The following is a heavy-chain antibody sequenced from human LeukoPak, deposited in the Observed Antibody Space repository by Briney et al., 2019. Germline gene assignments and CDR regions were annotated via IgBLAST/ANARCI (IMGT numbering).Heavy chain of an antibody. D-gene: IGHD3-22*01. CDR3: ARVMGQYYYDSSGLYYFDY. CDR1: GFTFSSYS. J-gene: IGHJ4*02. CDR2: ISSSSSYI. V-gene: IGHV3-21*01. Sequence: GGSLRLSCAASGFTFSSYSMNWVRQAPGKGLEWVSSISSSSSYIYYADSVKGRFTISRDNAKNSLYLRMNSLRAEDTAVYYCARVMGQYYYDSSGLYYFDYWGQGTLVTVSS.